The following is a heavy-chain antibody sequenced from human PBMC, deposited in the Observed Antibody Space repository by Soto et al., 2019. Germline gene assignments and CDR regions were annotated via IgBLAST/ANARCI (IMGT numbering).Heavy chain of an antibody. CDR3: ARGAANGPAAMLGYFQH. V-gene: IGHV3-11*01. Sequence: GGSLRLSCAASGFTFSDYYMSWIRQAPGKGLEWVSYISSSGSTIYYADSVKGRFTISRDNAKNSLYLQMNSLRAEETAVYYCARGAANGPAAMLGYFQHWGQGTLVTVSS. J-gene: IGHJ1*01. CDR2: ISSSGSTI. CDR1: GFTFSDYY. D-gene: IGHD2-2*01.